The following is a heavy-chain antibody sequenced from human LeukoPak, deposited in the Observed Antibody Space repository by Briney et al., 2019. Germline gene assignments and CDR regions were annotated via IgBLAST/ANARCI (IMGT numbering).Heavy chain of an antibody. V-gene: IGHV3-23*01. CDR2: ISVSGAST. D-gene: IGHD2-8*01. Sequence: PGESLRLSCAASGFTFSSYTMCWVRQAPGKGLEWVSMISVSGASTYYADSVKGRFTISRDNSKNTLYLQMNSLRAEDTAVYYCAKDVMVYAILSVQFDFWGQGTLVSVSS. CDR1: GFTFSSYT. CDR3: AKDVMVYAILSVQFDF. J-gene: IGHJ4*02.